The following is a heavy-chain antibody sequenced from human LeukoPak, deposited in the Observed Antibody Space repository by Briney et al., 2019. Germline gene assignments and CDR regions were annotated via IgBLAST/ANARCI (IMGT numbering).Heavy chain of an antibody. CDR2: ISAYNGNT. J-gene: IGHJ4*02. V-gene: IGHV1-18*01. D-gene: IGHD3-22*01. Sequence: ASVKVSCKASGYTFTSYGISWVRQAPGQGLEWMGWISAYNGNTNYAQKFQGRVTITADESTSTAYMELSSLRSEDTAVYYCARDYYDSSGYYYARKFDYWGQGTLVTVSS. CDR1: GYTFTSYG. CDR3: ARDYYDSSGYYYARKFDY.